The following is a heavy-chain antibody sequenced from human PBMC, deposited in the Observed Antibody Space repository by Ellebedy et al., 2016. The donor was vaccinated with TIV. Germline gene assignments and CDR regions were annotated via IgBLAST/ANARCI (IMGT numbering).Heavy chain of an antibody. V-gene: IGHV3-53*01. D-gene: IGHD6-19*01. Sequence: GESLKISCAASGFTVSSNYMSWVRQAPGKGLEWVSVIYSGGSTYYADSVKGRFTISRDNSKNTLYLQMNSLRAEDTAVYYCAKIPGSGWYEYYYYGMDVWGQGTTVTVSS. CDR1: GFTVSSNY. CDR2: IYSGGST. J-gene: IGHJ6*02. CDR3: AKIPGSGWYEYYYYGMDV.